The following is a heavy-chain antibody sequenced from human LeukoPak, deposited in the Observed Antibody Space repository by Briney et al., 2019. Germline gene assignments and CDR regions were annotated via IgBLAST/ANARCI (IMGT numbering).Heavy chain of an antibody. V-gene: IGHV3-48*02. CDR3: AIPSGSSGRYYTDACDI. CDR1: GFILSSYS. Sequence: GRSLRLSCAASGFILSSYSMNWVRQAPGKVLEWVSYILSSSSNIYYADSVKGRFTISRDNAKNSLYLQMNSRREEDTAVYYGAIPSGSSGRYYTDACDIWGEGTMVSVSS. J-gene: IGHJ3*02. CDR2: ILSSSSNI. D-gene: IGHD3-10*01.